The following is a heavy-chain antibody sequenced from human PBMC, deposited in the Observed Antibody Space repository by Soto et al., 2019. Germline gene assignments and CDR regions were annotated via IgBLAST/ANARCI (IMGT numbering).Heavy chain of an antibody. CDR3: AKEGPGGWYDY. CDR2: ISYDGSNK. Sequence: QVQLVESGGGVVQPGRSLRLSCAASGFTFSSYGMHWVRQAPGKGLEWVAVISYDGSNKYYADSVKGRFTIPRDNSKNTVYLQMNSLRAEDTAVYYCAKEGPGGWYDYWGQGTLVTVSS. V-gene: IGHV3-30*18. D-gene: IGHD6-19*01. CDR1: GFTFSSYG. J-gene: IGHJ4*02.